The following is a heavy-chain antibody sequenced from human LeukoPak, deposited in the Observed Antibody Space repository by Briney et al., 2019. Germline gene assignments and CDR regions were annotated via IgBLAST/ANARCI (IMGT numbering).Heavy chain of an antibody. CDR3: AREIIVARGAFDI. Sequence: SETLSLTCTVSGGSISSGDYHWSWIRQPPGKGLEWIGYIYYSGSTNYNPSLKSRVTISVDTSKNQFSLKLSSVTAADTAVYYCAREIIVARGAFDIWGQGTMVTVSS. J-gene: IGHJ3*02. V-gene: IGHV4-61*08. CDR1: GGSISSGDYH. CDR2: IYYSGST. D-gene: IGHD5-12*01.